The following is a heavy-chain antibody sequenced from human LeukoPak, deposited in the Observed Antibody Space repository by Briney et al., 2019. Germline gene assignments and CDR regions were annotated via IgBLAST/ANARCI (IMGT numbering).Heavy chain of an antibody. CDR3: AKGGKGRYCSSTSCYPIDY. D-gene: IGHD2-2*01. J-gene: IGHJ4*02. V-gene: IGHV3-30*18. CDR1: GFTFSSYG. CDR2: ISYDGSNK. Sequence: PGRSLRLSCAASGFTFSSYGMHWVRQAPGKGLEWVAVISYDGSNKYYADSVKGRFTISGDNSKNTLYLQMNSLRAEDTAVYYCAKGGKGRYCSSTSCYPIDYWGQGTLVTVSS.